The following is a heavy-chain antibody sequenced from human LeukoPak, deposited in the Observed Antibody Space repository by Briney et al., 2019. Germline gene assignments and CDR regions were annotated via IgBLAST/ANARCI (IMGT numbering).Heavy chain of an antibody. D-gene: IGHD3-10*01. CDR1: GFTVSSNY. CDR2: IYSGGNT. CDR3: ASATTLVQGVICYY. V-gene: IGHV3-53*01. J-gene: IGHJ4*02. Sequence: PGGSLRLSCTASGFTVSSNYMSWVRQAPGKGLEWVSVIYSGGNTYYADSVRGRFTISRDNSKNTVFFQMNSLRADDTAVYYCASATTLVQGVICYYWGQGTLVTVSS.